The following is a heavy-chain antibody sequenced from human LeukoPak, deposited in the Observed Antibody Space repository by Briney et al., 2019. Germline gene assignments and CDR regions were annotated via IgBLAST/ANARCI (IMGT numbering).Heavy chain of an antibody. J-gene: IGHJ6*03. V-gene: IGHV4-4*09. D-gene: IGHD3-10*01. Sequence: SETLSLTCTVSGGSISSYYWSWIRQPPGKGLEWIGYIYTSGSTNYNPSLKSRVTISVDTSKNQFSLKLSSVTAADTAVYYCARHTMVRGVSGYYYYYMDVWGKGTTATVSS. CDR3: ARHTMVRGVSGYYYYYMDV. CDR1: GGSISSYY. CDR2: IYTSGST.